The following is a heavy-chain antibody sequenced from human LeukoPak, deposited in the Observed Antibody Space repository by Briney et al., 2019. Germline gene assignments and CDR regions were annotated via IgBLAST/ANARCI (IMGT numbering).Heavy chain of an antibody. D-gene: IGHD3-10*01. V-gene: IGHV1-8*02. CDR3: ARALAVREPVDY. CDR2: MNPNNGHT. CDR1: GYTFTGYY. J-gene: IGHJ4*02. Sequence: VASVKVSCKASGYTFTGYYMHWVRQAPGQGLEWMGWMNPNNGHTGYAQKFQGRVTMTRDTSRSTAYMELSSLRSDDTAVYYCARALAVREPVDYWGQGTLVSVSS.